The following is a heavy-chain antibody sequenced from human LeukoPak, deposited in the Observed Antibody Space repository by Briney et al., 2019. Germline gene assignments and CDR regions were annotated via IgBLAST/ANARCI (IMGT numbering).Heavy chain of an antibody. J-gene: IGHJ4*02. V-gene: IGHV3-30*02. CDR2: IRYDGSNK. CDR3: AKDRRASYTAMVMDY. Sequence: PGGSLRLSCAASGFTFSSCGMHWVRQAPGKGLEWVAFIRYDGSNKYYADSVKGRFTISRDNSKNTLYLQMNSLRAEDTAVYYCAKDRRASYTAMVMDYWGQGTLVTVSS. D-gene: IGHD5-18*01. CDR1: GFTFSSCG.